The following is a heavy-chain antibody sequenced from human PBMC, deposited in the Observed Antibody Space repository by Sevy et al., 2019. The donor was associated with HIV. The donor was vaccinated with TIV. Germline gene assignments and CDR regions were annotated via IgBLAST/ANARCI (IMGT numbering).Heavy chain of an antibody. D-gene: IGHD3-10*01. CDR1: GFTFSSYA. J-gene: IGHJ4*02. Sequence: GGSLRLSCAASGFTFSSYAMSWVRQAPGKGLEWVSAISGSGGSTYYADSVMGRFTISRDNSKNTLYLQMNSLRAEDTAVYYCAKSGSYYYGSGSYYKGGDYFDYWGQGTLVTVSS. V-gene: IGHV3-23*01. CDR3: AKSGSYYYGSGSYYKGGDYFDY. CDR2: ISGSGGST.